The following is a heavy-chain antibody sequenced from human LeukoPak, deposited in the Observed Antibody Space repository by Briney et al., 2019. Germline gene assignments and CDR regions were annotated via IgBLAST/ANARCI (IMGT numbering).Heavy chain of an antibody. CDR1: GGSISSYY. V-gene: IGHV4-4*07. J-gene: IGHJ3*02. Sequence: PSETLSLTCTVSGGSISSYYWSWIRQPAGKGLEWIGRIYTSGSTNYNPSLKSRVTMSVDTSKNQFSLKLSSVTAADTAVYYCAREGYCTNGVCYVDAFDIWGQGTMVTVSS. D-gene: IGHD2-8*01. CDR2: IYTSGST. CDR3: AREGYCTNGVCYVDAFDI.